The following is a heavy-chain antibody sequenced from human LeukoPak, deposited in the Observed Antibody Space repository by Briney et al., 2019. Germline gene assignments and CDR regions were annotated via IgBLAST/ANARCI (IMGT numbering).Heavy chain of an antibody. V-gene: IGHV1-2*02. CDR2: INPKSGGT. J-gene: IGHJ3*01. Sequence: ASVKVSCKASGYTFTSYGISWVRQAPGQGLEWMGWINPKSGGTSYAQIFQGRVTMTRDTPISTVYMELSWLKSDDTAVYYCARGPSHGAFDLWGQGTMVTVSS. CDR3: ARGPSHGAFDL. CDR1: GYTFTSYG.